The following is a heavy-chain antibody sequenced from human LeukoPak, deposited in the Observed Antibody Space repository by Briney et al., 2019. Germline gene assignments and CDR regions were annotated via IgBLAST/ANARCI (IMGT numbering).Heavy chain of an antibody. CDR2: ISWDGGST. Sequence: GGSLRLSCAASGFTFDDYTMHWVRQAPGKGLEWVSLISWDGGSTYYADSVKGRFTISRDNSKNSLYLQMNSLRTEDTALYYCAKDRGGSSWYDYIDYWGQGTLVTVSS. CDR3: AKDRGGSSWYDYIDY. D-gene: IGHD6-13*01. J-gene: IGHJ4*02. V-gene: IGHV3-43*01. CDR1: GFTFDDYT.